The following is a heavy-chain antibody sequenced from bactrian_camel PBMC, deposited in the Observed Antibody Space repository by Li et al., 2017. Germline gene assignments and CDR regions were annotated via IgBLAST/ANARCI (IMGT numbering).Heavy chain of an antibody. D-gene: IGHD2*01. CDR3: AADFFNLQLARHYSS. CDR1: ESTYRSIC. V-gene: IGHV3S54*01. Sequence: VQLVESGGGSVQTGGSLRLSCTASESTYRSICMAWFRQAPGSQREGVATMRLFSGATYYADSVKGRFTISKDNAENTLYLQMDDLKPEDTAMYYCAADFFNLQLARHYSSWGRGTQVTVS. J-gene: IGHJ4*01. CDR2: MRLFSGAT.